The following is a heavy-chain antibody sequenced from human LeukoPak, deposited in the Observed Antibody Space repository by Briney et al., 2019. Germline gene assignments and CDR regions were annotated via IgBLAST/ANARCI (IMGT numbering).Heavy chain of an antibody. CDR2: ISSSSSYT. CDR3: ARSRIEVPGSLLDY. V-gene: IGHV3-11*06. CDR1: GFTFSEYH. Sequence: GGSLRLSCAGSGFTFSEYHMIWVRQAPGKGLEWISHISSSSSYTHSADSVKGRFTISRDNAKKSLSLQMKSLRVEDTAVYYCARSRIEVPGSLLDYWGQGTLVTVSS. D-gene: IGHD6-19*01. J-gene: IGHJ4*02.